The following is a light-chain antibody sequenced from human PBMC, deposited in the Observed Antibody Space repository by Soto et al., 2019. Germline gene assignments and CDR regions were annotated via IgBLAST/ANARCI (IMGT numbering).Light chain of an antibody. J-gene: IGKJ2*01. CDR3: QQYGSSSYT. CDR1: QSVSGSY. V-gene: IGKV3-20*01. CDR2: GAS. Sequence: EIVLTQSPGTLSLSPGERATLSCRASQSVSGSYLVWYQQKPGQAPRLLIYGASSRVTGIPDRFSGSGSGTDFTLTISRLEPEDFAVYYCQQYGSSSYTFGQGTKLEIK.